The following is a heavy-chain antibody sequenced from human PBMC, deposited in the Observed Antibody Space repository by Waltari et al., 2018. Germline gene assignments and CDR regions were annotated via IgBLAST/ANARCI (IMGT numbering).Heavy chain of an antibody. D-gene: IGHD3-3*01. CDR2: IYSGGSST. V-gene: IGHV3-23*03. J-gene: IGHJ4*02. CDR1: GFTFSSYT. CDR3: AKDGNYDFWSGSHPFYFDY. Sequence: EVQLLESGGGLVQPGGSLRLSCAASGFTFSSYTMSWVRQAPGKGLEWVSVIYSGGSSTYYADAVKGRFTISRDNSKNTLYLQMNSLRAEDTAVYYCAKDGNYDFWSGSHPFYFDYWGQGTLVTVSS.